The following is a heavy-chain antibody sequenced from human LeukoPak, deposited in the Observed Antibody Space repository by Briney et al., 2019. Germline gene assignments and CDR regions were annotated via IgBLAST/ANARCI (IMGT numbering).Heavy chain of an antibody. Sequence: TFSRYWMHWVRQAPGKGLEWIGSIYYSGSTYYNPSLKSRVTISVDTSKNQFSLKLSSVTAADTAVYYCASVAAVAAHGVFDYWGQGTLVTVSS. D-gene: IGHD6-19*01. CDR2: IYYSGST. CDR3: ASVAAVAAHGVFDY. J-gene: IGHJ4*02. V-gene: IGHV4-39*01. CDR1: TFSRYW.